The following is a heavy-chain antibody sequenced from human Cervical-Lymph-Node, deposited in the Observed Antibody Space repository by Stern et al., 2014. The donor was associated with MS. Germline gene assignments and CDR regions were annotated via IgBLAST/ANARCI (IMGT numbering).Heavy chain of an antibody. V-gene: IGHV1-18*01. J-gene: IGHJ5*02. Sequence: VQLLESGAEVKKPGASVKVSCKSSGYTFSNYGISWVRQAPGQGLEWMGWISGYNDNTIYVEKFQGRVTMTKDTSTSTAYMELRSLRSDDTAVYYCARDPRIAVAGTGGGFDPWGQGTLVTVSS. CDR2: ISGYNDNT. CDR3: ARDPRIAVAGTGGGFDP. D-gene: IGHD6-19*01. CDR1: GYTFSNYG.